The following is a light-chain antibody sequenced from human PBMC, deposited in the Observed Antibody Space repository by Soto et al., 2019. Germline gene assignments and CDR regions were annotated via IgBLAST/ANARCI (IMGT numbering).Light chain of an antibody. J-gene: IGKJ1*01. CDR3: QQYNNWPRT. Sequence: EIVLTQSPGTLSLSPGERATLSCRASQSVSTNYLAWYQRKPGQAPRLLIYGASSRATDIPNRFSGSGSGTDFTLTISSLQSEDFAVYYCQQYNNWPRTFGQGTKVEIK. CDR2: GAS. V-gene: IGKV3-20*01. CDR1: QSVSTNY.